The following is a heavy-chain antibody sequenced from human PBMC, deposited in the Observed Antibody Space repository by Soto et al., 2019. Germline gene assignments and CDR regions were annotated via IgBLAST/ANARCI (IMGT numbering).Heavy chain of an antibody. Sequence: PSETLSLTCAVYGGSFSGYYWSWIRQPPGKGLEWIGEINHSGSTNYNPSLKSRVTMTRDTSTSTVYMDLSSLKSEDTAVYYCARSPYSSGYYYAIDYWGQGSQVTVSS. CDR2: INHSGST. V-gene: IGHV4-34*10. D-gene: IGHD3-22*01. J-gene: IGHJ4*02. CDR3: ARSPYSSGYYYAIDY. CDR1: GGSFSGYY.